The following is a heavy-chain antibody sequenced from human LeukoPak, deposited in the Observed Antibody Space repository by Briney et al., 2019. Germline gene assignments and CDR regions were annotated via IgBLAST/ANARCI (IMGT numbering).Heavy chain of an antibody. Sequence: XGSLRLSCAASGFTFRNYAMSWVRQAPGKGLEWVSAISGGGDITYYADSVTGRFTISRDNSKDTLFLQMHSLRPGDTAVYYCVREDTPATANYWGQGTLVTISS. J-gene: IGHJ4*02. CDR2: ISGGGDIT. CDR1: GFTFRNYA. D-gene: IGHD2-21*02. CDR3: VREDTPATANY. V-gene: IGHV3-23*01.